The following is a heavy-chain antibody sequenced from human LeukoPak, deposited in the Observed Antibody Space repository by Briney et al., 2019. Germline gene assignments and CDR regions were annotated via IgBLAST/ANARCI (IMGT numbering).Heavy chain of an antibody. D-gene: IGHD3-10*01. J-gene: IGHJ6*03. CDR3: ARLGRSWFGEYYYHYMDV. CDR1: GFTLSSYE. V-gene: IGHV3-48*03. Sequence: PGGAPRLSRAGSGFTLSSYEMNWGRPAPGEGVEWGLHLCCSGDTIYYRDSVKGRFTISRDNAEKSLHLQMDSLRAEDAALYYCARLGRSWFGEYYYHYMDVWGKGTTVTVSS. CDR2: LCCSGDTI.